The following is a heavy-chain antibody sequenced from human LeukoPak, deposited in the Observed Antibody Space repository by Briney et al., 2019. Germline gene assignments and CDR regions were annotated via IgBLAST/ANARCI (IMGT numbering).Heavy chain of an antibody. Sequence: ASVKVSCKASGYTFADYFIHWVRQAPGQGLEWMGRINLNTGGAEYAPKFQGWVTMTRDTSISTAYMEVNRLISDDTAVYYCARDLTSTSNWEFDYWGQGTLVIVSS. CDR3: ARDLTSTSNWEFDY. CDR2: INLNTGGA. D-gene: IGHD1-26*01. CDR1: GYTFADYF. V-gene: IGHV1-2*04. J-gene: IGHJ4*02.